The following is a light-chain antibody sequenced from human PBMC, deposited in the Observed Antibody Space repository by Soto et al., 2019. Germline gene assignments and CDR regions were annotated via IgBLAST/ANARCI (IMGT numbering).Light chain of an antibody. CDR3: QQYNDNRT. J-gene: IGKJ1*01. V-gene: IGKV1-5*03. CDR2: KAS. Sequence: DIQMTQSPSTLSASVGDRVTITCRASQSISSWLAWYQQKPGKAPKLLIYKASTLQSGVPSRFSGSGSGTEFTLAISSLLPDDFATYYCQQYNDNRTFGQGTKVAIK. CDR1: QSISSW.